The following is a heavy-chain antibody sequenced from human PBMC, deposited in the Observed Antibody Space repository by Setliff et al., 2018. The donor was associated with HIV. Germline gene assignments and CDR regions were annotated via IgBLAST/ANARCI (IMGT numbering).Heavy chain of an antibody. D-gene: IGHD1-26*01. CDR1: GFTFSHYW. J-gene: IGHJ4*02. Sequence: GGSLRLSCTASGFTFSHYWMSWVRQATETGLGWVAIIKGDGSDNRYGDSVKGRFTISRDNAKNSFYLQMNSLRAEDTAVYYCARDLKWDPDYWGRGTLVTVSS. CDR2: IKGDGSDN. CDR3: ARDLKWDPDY. V-gene: IGHV3-7*03.